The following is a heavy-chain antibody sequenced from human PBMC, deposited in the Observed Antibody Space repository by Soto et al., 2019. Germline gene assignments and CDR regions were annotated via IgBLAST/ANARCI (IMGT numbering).Heavy chain of an antibody. D-gene: IGHD1-26*01. CDR3: AKPDNSGSHHLDC. CDR2: ITDDGLRK. V-gene: IGHV3-30*18. J-gene: IGHJ4*02. Sequence: QVQLVESGGGVVQPGRSPRLACAASGFTFSNYGMHWVRQAPGKGLEWVAVITDDGLRKHYADSVKGRFTISRDISRNTLYLHMNSLTDEDTAVYYCAKPDNSGSHHLDCWGQGTLVTVTS. CDR1: GFTFSNYG.